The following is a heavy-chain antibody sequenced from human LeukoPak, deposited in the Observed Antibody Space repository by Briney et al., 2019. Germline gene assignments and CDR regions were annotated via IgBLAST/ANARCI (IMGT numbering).Heavy chain of an antibody. J-gene: IGHJ6*03. V-gene: IGHV4-39*07. D-gene: IGHD3-3*01. CDR2: IYYSGST. Sequence: SETLSLTCTVSGGSISSSSYYWGWIRQPPGKGLEWIGSIYYSGSTYYNPSLKSRVTISVDTSKNQFSLKLSSVTAADTAVYYPYLPFFGYYYMDVWGKGTTVTVSS. CDR3: YLPFFGYYYMDV. CDR1: GGSISSSSYY.